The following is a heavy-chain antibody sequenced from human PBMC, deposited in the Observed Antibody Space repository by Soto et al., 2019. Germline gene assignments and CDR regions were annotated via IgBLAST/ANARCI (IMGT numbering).Heavy chain of an antibody. Sequence: EVQLVESGGGLVQPGGSLRLSCAASGFTFTRNWMSWVRQAPGMGLEWVANINQDGSGQYYVDSVKGRFTISRDNAKNSLYLQMNSLRAEDTAVYYCASLEVGAQFDPWGQGTLVTVSS. D-gene: IGHD1-26*01. CDR2: INQDGSGQ. CDR1: GFTFTRNW. J-gene: IGHJ5*02. V-gene: IGHV3-7*01. CDR3: ASLEVGAQFDP.